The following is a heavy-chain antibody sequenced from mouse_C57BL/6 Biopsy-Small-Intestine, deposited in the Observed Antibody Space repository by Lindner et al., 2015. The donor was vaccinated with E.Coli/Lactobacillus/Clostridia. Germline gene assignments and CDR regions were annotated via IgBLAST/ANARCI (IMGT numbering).Heavy chain of an antibody. J-gene: IGHJ4*01. CDR2: INPNNGGT. CDR1: GYTFTDYY. CDR3: ARWGYYGRYAMDY. D-gene: IGHD1-1*01. Sequence: VQLQESGPELVKPGASVKMSCKASGYTFTDYYMHWVKQSHGKSLEWIGYINPNNGGTSYNQKFKGKATLTVNKSSSTAYMQLSSLTSEDSAVYFCARWGYYGRYAMDYWGQGTSVTVSS. V-gene: IGHV1-22*01.